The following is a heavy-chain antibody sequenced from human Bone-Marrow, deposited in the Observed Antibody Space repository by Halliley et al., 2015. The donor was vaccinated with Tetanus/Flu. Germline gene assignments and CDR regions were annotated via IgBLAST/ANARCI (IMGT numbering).Heavy chain of an antibody. D-gene: IGHD2-21*02. CDR1: GGSITSDSFY. CDR3: ARAVTGMWQDFNWFDP. J-gene: IGHJ5*02. Sequence: TLSLTCTVSGGSITSDSFYWSWIRQDPRKGLEWIGYIFHSGYAYYNPSLRSRLSISVDTSKNQFSLRLTSVTAADTAIYYCARAVTGMWQDFNWFDPWGQGMQVPVSS. V-gene: IGHV4-31*03. CDR2: IFHSGYA.